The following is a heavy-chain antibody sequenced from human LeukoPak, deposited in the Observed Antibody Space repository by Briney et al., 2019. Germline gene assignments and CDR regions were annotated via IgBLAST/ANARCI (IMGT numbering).Heavy chain of an antibody. CDR1: GFTFSSYS. CDR2: IRTSGTNT. D-gene: IGHD1-7*01. V-gene: IGHV3-48*04. J-gene: IGHJ4*02. Sequence: GGSLRLSCAASGFTFSSYSMNWVRQAPGKGLEWVSYIRTSGTNTDYTGSVKGRFTISRDNAKNSLYLQMNSLRAEDTAVYYCARMNYVSSGWGAPFDYWGQGTLVTVSS. CDR3: ARMNYVSSGWGAPFDY.